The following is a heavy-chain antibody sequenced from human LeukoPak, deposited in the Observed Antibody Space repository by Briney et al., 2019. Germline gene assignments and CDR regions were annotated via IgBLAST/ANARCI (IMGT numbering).Heavy chain of an antibody. V-gene: IGHV4-59*08. Sequence: PSETLSLTCTVSGGSISSYYWSWIRQPPGKGLEWIGYIYYSGSTNYNPSLKSRVTISVDTSQTPFSLKLSSVTAADTALYYCASHYYDSMEHHDAFDIWGQGTMVTVSS. D-gene: IGHD3-22*01. CDR2: IYYSGST. CDR1: GGSISSYY. J-gene: IGHJ3*02. CDR3: ASHYYDSMEHHDAFDI.